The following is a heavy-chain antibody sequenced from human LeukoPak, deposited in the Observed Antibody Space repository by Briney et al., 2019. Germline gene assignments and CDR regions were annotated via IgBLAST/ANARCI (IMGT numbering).Heavy chain of an antibody. V-gene: IGHV3-30*18. D-gene: IGHD3-9*01. Sequence: GGSLRLSCAASGFTFRNYGMHWVRQAPGKGLEWVAVISYDGSNKYYADSVKGRFTISRDNSKNTLYLQMNSLRAEDTAVYYCAKSARYFDWLQGSFDYWGQGTLVTVSS. J-gene: IGHJ4*02. CDR3: AKSARYFDWLQGSFDY. CDR1: GFTFRNYG. CDR2: ISYDGSNK.